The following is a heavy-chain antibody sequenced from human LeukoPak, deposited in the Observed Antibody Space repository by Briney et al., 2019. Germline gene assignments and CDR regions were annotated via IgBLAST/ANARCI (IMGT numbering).Heavy chain of an antibody. D-gene: IGHD3-3*01. CDR3: ARQVTIFGVLIITAEYFQH. V-gene: IGHV4-39*01. Sequence: SETLSLTCTVSGGSISSSSYYWGWIRQPPGKGLEWIGSIYYSGSTYYNPSLKGRVTVSVDTSKNQFSLKLSSVTAADTAVYYCARQVTIFGVLIITAEYFQHWGQGTLVTVSS. CDR2: IYYSGST. J-gene: IGHJ1*01. CDR1: GGSISSSSYY.